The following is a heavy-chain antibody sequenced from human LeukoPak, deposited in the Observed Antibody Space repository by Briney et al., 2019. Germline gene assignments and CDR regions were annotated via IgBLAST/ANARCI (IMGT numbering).Heavy chain of an antibody. J-gene: IGHJ6*03. D-gene: IGHD3-3*01. CDR2: IYTSGST. CDR3: ARDLPYYDFFQDYYYMDV. V-gene: IGHV4-4*07. Sequence: SENLSLTCTVSGGSLSSYYWSWIRQPAGKGLEWIGRIYTSGSTNYNPSLKSRVTMSVDTSKNQFSLKLSSVTAADTAVYYCARDLPYYDFFQDYYYMDVWGKGTTVTVSS. CDR1: GGSLSSYY.